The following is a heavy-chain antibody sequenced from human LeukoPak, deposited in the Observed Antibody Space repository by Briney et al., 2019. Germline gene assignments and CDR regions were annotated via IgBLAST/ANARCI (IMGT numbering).Heavy chain of an antibody. J-gene: IGHJ1*01. V-gene: IGHV3-23*01. CDR1: GFTFSNYA. Sequence: GGSLRLSCAASGFTFSNYAMNWVRQAPGKGLEWVSSISGSGGSTYYADSVKGRFTISRDNSKKTLYLQMNSRRAEDTAMYYCAKNYGDYDEFFHHWGQGTVVTVSS. CDR2: ISGSGGST. D-gene: IGHD4-17*01. CDR3: AKNYGDYDEFFHH.